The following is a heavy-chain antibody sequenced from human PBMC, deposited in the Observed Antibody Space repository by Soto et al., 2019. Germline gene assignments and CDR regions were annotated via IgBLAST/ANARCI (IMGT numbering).Heavy chain of an antibody. Sequence: QVQLVQSGAEVKKPGSSVKVSCKASGGTFSSYAISWVRQAPGQGLQWMGGIIPIFGTANYAQKLQGRVTITEDESTSTAYTEVRSLKSDDRAVYYRARQYGADKAPSYDYYYCMDVWGQGTTVTVFS. CDR1: GGTFSSYA. J-gene: IGHJ6*02. CDR2: IIPIFGTA. D-gene: IGHD4-17*01. V-gene: IGHV1-69*01. CDR3: ARQYGADKAPSYDYYYCMDV.